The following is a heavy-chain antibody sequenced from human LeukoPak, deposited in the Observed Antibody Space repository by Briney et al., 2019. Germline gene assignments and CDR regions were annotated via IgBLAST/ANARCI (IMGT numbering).Heavy chain of an antibody. CDR1: GGSISSYY. D-gene: IGHD1-26*01. Sequence: SETLSLTCTVSGGSISSYYWSWIRQPAGKGLEWIGRIYTSGSTNYNPSLKSRVTMSVDTSKNQFSLKLSSVTAADTAVYYCARAHRGWELLGTYYYYMDVWGKGTTVTISS. V-gene: IGHV4-4*07. CDR3: ARAHRGWELLGTYYYYMDV. CDR2: IYTSGST. J-gene: IGHJ6*03.